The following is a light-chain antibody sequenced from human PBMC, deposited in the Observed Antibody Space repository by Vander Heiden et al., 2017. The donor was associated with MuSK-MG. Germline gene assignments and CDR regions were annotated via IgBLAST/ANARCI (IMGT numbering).Light chain of an antibody. CDR1: SSDVGGYNY. J-gene: IGLJ1*01. CDR2: DVS. V-gene: IGLV2-14*03. Sequence: QSALTQPSSVSGSPGQSITISCTGTSSDVGGYNYVSWYQQHPDNPPNLMIFDVSSRPSGVSNRFSGSKSGNTASLTIYGLQAEDEADYYCSSYTISSTPLYVFGTGTKVTVL. CDR3: SSYTISSTPLYV.